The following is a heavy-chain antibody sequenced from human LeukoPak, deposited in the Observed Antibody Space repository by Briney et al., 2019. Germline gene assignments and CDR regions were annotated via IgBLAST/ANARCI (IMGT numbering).Heavy chain of an antibody. CDR3: ARVGQLAFNWFDP. V-gene: IGHV1-2*02. Sequence: ASVKVSCKASGYTFTGYYMHWVRQAPGQGLEWMGWINPNSGGTNYAQKFQGRVTMTRDTSISTAYMELSGLRSDDTAVYYCARVGQLAFNWFDPWGQGTLVTVSS. D-gene: IGHD6-6*01. CDR1: GYTFTGYY. J-gene: IGHJ5*02. CDR2: INPNSGGT.